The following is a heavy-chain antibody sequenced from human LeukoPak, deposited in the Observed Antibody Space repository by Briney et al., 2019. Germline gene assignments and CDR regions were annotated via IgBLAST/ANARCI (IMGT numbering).Heavy chain of an antibody. CDR1: GGSIRSSYYY. V-gene: IGHV4-39*02. Sequence: SETLSLTCTVSGGSIRSSYYYWGWIRQPPGKGLEWIGSIYDSGSTYYNPSLKSRVTISVDTSKNQFSLKLNSVTAADTAVYYCARELAAPGINNNWFDPWGQGTLVTVSS. D-gene: IGHD6-13*01. J-gene: IGHJ5*02. CDR2: IYDSGST. CDR3: ARELAAPGINNNWFDP.